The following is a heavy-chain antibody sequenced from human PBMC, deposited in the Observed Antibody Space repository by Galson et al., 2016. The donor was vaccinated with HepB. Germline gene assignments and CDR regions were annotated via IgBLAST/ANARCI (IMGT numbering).Heavy chain of an antibody. CDR1: GGSMSSSNFY. J-gene: IGHJ4*02. V-gene: IGHV4-39*07. CDR3: ARYSGSGYYFDY. D-gene: IGHD6-19*01. CDR2: MYYSGNT. Sequence: SETLSLTCTVSGGSMSSSNFYWGWMRQPPGKGLEWIGSMYYSGNTYYNPSLKSRLAISAETSKNQFSLKLTSVTAADTAVYFCARYSGSGYYFDYWGQGTLVTVSS.